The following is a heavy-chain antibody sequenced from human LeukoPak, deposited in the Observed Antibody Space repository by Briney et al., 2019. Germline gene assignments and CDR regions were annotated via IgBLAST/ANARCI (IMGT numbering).Heavy chain of an antibody. J-gene: IGHJ4*02. V-gene: IGHV3-48*04. CDR2: INRGSDTS. Sequence: PGGSLRLSCAASGFTFSAYSMNWVRQAPGKGPEWVSYINRGSDTSFYADSVKGRFTISRDNAKNSLYLQMNSLRAEDTAVYYCARDLSLYCSGGSCYSLNYWGQGTLVTVSS. CDR3: ARDLSLYCSGGSCYSLNY. CDR1: GFTFSAYS. D-gene: IGHD2-15*01.